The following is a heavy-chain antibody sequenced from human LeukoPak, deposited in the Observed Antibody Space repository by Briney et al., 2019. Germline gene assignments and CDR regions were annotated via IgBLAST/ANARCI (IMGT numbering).Heavy chain of an antibody. CDR3: ARERLGYYDRSGLDY. V-gene: IGHV4-61*01. CDR1: GGSISSGSYY. CDR2: IYYSGST. J-gene: IGHJ4*02. Sequence: SETLSLTCTVSGGSISSGSYYWNWIRQPPGKGLEWIGYIYYSGSTNYNPSLKSRVTTSVDTSKNQFSLKLSSVTAADTAVYYCARERLGYYDRSGLDYWGQGTLVTVSS. D-gene: IGHD3-22*01.